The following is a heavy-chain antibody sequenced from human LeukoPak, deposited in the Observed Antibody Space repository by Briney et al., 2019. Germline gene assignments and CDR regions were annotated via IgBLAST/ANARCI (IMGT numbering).Heavy chain of an antibody. CDR2: IDPSDSET. Sequence: GESLKISCKASGYSFTSYWIGWVRQMPGKGREWMGIIDPSDSETRYTPSFQGQVTISVDKSLTTADLQWNSLKASDTAVYYCARQTAMGRSGDYWGQGTLVTVSS. CDR1: GYSFTSYW. V-gene: IGHV5-51*01. D-gene: IGHD5-18*01. CDR3: ARQTAMGRSGDY. J-gene: IGHJ4*02.